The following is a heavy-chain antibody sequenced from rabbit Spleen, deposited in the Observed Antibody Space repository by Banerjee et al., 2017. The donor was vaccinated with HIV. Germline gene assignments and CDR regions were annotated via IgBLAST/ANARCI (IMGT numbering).Heavy chain of an antibody. Sequence: QEQLVESGGGLVQPEGSLTLTCKASGFSFTYIDYLCWVRQPPGKGPEWIACVAAGVSFTSYYATWAKGRFTISKTSSTTVTLQVTRLTAADTATYFCARDSSSSFSSYGMDLWGQGTLVTVS. J-gene: IGHJ6*01. CDR1: GFSFTYIDY. CDR3: ARDSSSSFSSYGMDL. V-gene: IGHV1S45*01. CDR2: VAAGVSFTS. D-gene: IGHD1-1*01.